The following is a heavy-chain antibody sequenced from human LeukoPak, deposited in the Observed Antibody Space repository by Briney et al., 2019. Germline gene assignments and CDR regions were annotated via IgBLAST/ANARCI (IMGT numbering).Heavy chain of an antibody. D-gene: IGHD2-15*01. Sequence: GGSLRLSCAVSGFTFSSYDMSWVRQAPGKGLEWVSAISGSGGSTYYADSVKGRFTISRDNSKNTLFLQMNSLRAEDTAVYYCARGPTSRGVAFDYWGQGTLVTVSS. V-gene: IGHV3-23*01. CDR2: ISGSGGST. CDR3: ARGPTSRGVAFDY. J-gene: IGHJ4*02. CDR1: GFTFSSYD.